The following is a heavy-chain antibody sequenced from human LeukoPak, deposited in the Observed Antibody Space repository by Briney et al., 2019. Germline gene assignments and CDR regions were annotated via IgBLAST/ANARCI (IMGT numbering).Heavy chain of an antibody. Sequence: SETLSLTCTVSGGSISSSSYYWGWIRQPPGKGLEWIGSIYYSGSTYYNPSLKSRVTISVDTSKNQFSLKLSSVTAADTAVYYCAGLDYGDYGEEYYFDYWGQGTLVTVSS. CDR2: IYYSGST. D-gene: IGHD4-17*01. J-gene: IGHJ4*02. CDR1: GGSISSSSYY. V-gene: IGHV4-39*07. CDR3: AGLDYGDYGEEYYFDY.